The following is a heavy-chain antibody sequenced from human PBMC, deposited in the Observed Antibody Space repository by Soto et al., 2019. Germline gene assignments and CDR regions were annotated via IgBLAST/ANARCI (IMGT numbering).Heavy chain of an antibody. CDR3: AREGPDYGDYGMDV. CDR2: IWYDGSNK. J-gene: IGHJ6*02. Sequence: PGGSLRLSCAASGFTFSSYGMHWVRQAPGKGLEWVAVIWYDGSNKYYADSVKGRFTISRDNSKNTLYLQMNSLRAEDTAVYYCAREGPDYGDYGMDVWGQGTTVTSP. D-gene: IGHD4-17*01. V-gene: IGHV3-33*01. CDR1: GFTFSSYG.